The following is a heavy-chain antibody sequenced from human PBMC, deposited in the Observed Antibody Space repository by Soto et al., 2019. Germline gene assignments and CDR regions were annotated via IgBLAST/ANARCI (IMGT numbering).Heavy chain of an antibody. CDR1: GGTFSSYS. CDR2: VVPILGMA. V-gene: IGHV1-69*02. D-gene: IGHD2-2*01. Sequence: QVQLVQSGAEVKKPGSSVKVSCEASGGTFSSYSFSWVRQAPGQGLEWMGRVVPILGMANYAQKFQGRVTITGDKSTSTVYMEMRSLRSDDTAVYYCARGGAVVVPGSVDRHNWFDPWGQGTLVTVSS. J-gene: IGHJ5*02. CDR3: ARGGAVVVPGSVDRHNWFDP.